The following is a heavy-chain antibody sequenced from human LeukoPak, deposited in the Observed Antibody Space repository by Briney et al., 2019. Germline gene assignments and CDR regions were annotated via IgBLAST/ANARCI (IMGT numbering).Heavy chain of an antibody. Sequence: PGGSLRLSCAASGFTFSRFAMCWVRQAPGKGLEWVSAISGGADATYYADSVRGRFSVSRDNSKNTLDLQMDSLRAEDTAVYYCARDRWSVAAAGGIFDYWGQGTLVTVSS. D-gene: IGHD6-13*01. J-gene: IGHJ4*02. CDR2: ISGGADAT. V-gene: IGHV3-23*01. CDR3: ARDRWSVAAAGGIFDY. CDR1: GFTFSRFA.